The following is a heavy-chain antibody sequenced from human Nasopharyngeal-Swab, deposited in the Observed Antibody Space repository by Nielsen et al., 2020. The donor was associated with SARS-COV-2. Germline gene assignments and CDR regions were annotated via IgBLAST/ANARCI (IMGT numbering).Heavy chain of an antibody. CDR3: ARDRVCSGGSCYRVDAFDI. Sequence: ASVKVSCKASGYTFTGYYMHWVRQAPGQGLEWMGWINPNSGGTNYAQKFQGRVTMTRDTSISTAYMELSRLRSDDTAVYYCARDRVCSGGSCYRVDAFDIWGQGTMVTVSS. CDR2: INPNSGGT. J-gene: IGHJ3*02. V-gene: IGHV1-2*02. CDR1: GYTFTGYY. D-gene: IGHD2-15*01.